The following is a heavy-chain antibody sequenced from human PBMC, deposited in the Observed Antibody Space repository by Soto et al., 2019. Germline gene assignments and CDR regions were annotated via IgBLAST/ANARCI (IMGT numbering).Heavy chain of an antibody. V-gene: IGHV4-34*01. Sequence: SETLSLTCAVYGGSFSGYYWSWIRQPPGKGLEWIGEINHSGSTNYNPSLKSRVTISVDTSKNQFSLKLSSVTAADTAVYYCARGPVVPARDGSYYYYGMDVWGQGTMVTVSS. J-gene: IGHJ6*02. D-gene: IGHD2-2*01. CDR2: INHSGST. CDR1: GGSFSGYY. CDR3: ARGPVVPARDGSYYYYGMDV.